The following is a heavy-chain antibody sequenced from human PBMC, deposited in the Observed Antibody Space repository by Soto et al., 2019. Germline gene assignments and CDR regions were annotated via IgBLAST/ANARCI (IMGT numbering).Heavy chain of an antibody. CDR2: IYSGGST. CDR3: ARAHVAAAGSNWFDP. CDR1: GFTVSSNY. J-gene: IGHJ5*02. Sequence: EVQLVEFGGGLIQPGGSLRLSCAASGFTVSSNYMSWVRQAPGKGLEWVSVIYSGGSTYYADSVKGRFTISRDNSKNTLYLQMNSLRAEDTAVYYCARAHVAAAGSNWFDPWGQGTLVTVSS. D-gene: IGHD6-13*01. V-gene: IGHV3-53*01.